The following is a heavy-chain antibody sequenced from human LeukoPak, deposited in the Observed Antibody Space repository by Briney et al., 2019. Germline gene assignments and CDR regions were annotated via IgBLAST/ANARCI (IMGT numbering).Heavy chain of an antibody. CDR3: VSWTSDY. Sequence: LSLTCAVYGGSYSGYYWSWLRQAPGKGLEWVGRSRNKDNSYTTEYAASVKGRFTISRDDSKNSLYLQMNSLKTEDTAVYYCVSWTSDYWGQGTLVTVSS. CDR2: SRNKDNSYTT. J-gene: IGHJ4*02. CDR1: GGSYSGYY. D-gene: IGHD3/OR15-3a*01. V-gene: IGHV3-72*01.